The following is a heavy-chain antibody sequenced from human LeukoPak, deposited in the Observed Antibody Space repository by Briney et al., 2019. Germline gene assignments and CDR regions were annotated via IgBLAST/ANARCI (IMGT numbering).Heavy chain of an antibody. D-gene: IGHD3-3*01. CDR2: INHSGST. V-gene: IGHV4-34*01. CDR3: ARGRTYYDFWSANKGRFDP. CDR1: GGSFSGCY. J-gene: IGHJ5*02. Sequence: SETLSLTCAVYGGSFSGCYWSWILQPPGKGLEGIGEINHSGSTNYNPSLKSRVTISVDTSKNQFSLKLSSVPAADTAVYYCARGRTYYDFWSANKGRFDPWGQGTLVTVSS.